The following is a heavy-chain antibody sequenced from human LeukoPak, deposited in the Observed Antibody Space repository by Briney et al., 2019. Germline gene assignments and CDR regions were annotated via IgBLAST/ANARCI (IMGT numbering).Heavy chain of an antibody. CDR3: TTDNDGSGSSRTVYYFDY. V-gene: IGHV3-15*01. CDR2: IKSKTDGGTT. J-gene: IGHJ4*02. Sequence: GGSLRLSCAASGFTFSNAWMSWVRQAPGKELEWVGRIKSKTDGGTTDYAAPVKGRFTISRDDSKNTLYLQMNSLKTEDTAVYYCTTDNDGSGSSRTVYYFDYWGQGTLVTVSS. CDR1: GFTFSNAW. D-gene: IGHD3-10*01.